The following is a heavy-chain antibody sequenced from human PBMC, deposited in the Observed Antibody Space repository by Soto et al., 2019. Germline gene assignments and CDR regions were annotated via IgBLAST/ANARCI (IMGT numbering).Heavy chain of an antibody. D-gene: IGHD1-26*01. Sequence: ASVKVSCKASGYTFTSYYMHWVRQAPGQGLEWMGIINPSGGSASYAQKFQGRVTMTSDTSTSTVYMELSSLRSEDTAVYYCARVAYSGSYYYYYGMDVWGQGTSVTVSS. CDR3: ARVAYSGSYYYYYGMDV. CDR2: INPSGGSA. CDR1: GYTFTSYY. V-gene: IGHV1-46*03. J-gene: IGHJ6*02.